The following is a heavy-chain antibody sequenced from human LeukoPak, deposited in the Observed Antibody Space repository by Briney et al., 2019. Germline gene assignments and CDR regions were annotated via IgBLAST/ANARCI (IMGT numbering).Heavy chain of an antibody. J-gene: IGHJ5*02. V-gene: IGHV3-23*01. CDR2: ISASGGTT. D-gene: IGHD2-2*01. CDR1: GFTFSSYV. CDR3: AKGPREYCSSTSCPNWIDP. Sequence: GGSLRLSCAASGFTFSSYVMSWVRQAPGKGLEWVSAISASGGTTYYADSVKGRFTISRDNSKNTLYLQTSSLRAEDTAVYYCAKGPREYCSSTSCPNWIDPWGQGTLVTVSS.